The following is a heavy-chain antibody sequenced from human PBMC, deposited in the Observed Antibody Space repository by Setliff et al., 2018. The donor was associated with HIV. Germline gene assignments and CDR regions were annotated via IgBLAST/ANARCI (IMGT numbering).Heavy chain of an antibody. J-gene: IGHJ4*02. Sequence: GESLTXXXKGSGYSFTSYWIGWVRQMPGKGLEWMGIIYPGDSDTRYSPSFQGQVPISADKSISTAYLQWSSLKASDTAMYSCARSEAAMVESFDYWGQGTLVTVSS. D-gene: IGHD5-18*01. CDR2: IYPGDSDT. CDR1: GYSFTSYW. V-gene: IGHV5-51*01. CDR3: ARSEAAMVESFDY.